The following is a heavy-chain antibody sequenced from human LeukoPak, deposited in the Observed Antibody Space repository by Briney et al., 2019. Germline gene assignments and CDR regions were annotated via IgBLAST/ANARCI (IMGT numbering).Heavy chain of an antibody. D-gene: IGHD1-26*01. Sequence: ASVKVSCKASGYTFTSYYMHWVRQAPGQGLEWMGLINPTGGSTGYAQKFQGRVTMTRDMSTSTDYMELSSLRSEDTAIYYCARDNSVGDNAWWFDPWGQGTLGTVSS. CDR1: GYTFTSYY. J-gene: IGHJ5*02. CDR2: INPTGGST. V-gene: IGHV1-46*01. CDR3: ARDNSVGDNAWWFDP.